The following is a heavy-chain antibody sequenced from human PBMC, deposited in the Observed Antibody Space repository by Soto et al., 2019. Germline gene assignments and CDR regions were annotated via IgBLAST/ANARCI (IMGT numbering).Heavy chain of an antibody. CDR2: IIPILGIA. Sequence: QVQLVQSGAEVKKPGSSVKVSCKASGGTFSSYTISWVRQAPGQGLEWMGRIIPILGIANYAQKFQGRVTITVDKSTSTAYMELSSLRSEDTAVYYCASGSCGGYCYSYYGMDVWGQGTTVTGSS. CDR1: GGTFSSYT. D-gene: IGHD2-21*02. J-gene: IGHJ6*02. CDR3: ASGSCGGYCYSYYGMDV. V-gene: IGHV1-69*02.